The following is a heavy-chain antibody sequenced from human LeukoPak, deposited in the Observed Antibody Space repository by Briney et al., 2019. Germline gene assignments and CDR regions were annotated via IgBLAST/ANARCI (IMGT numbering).Heavy chain of an antibody. D-gene: IGHD1-26*01. V-gene: IGHV3-53*01. Sequence: GGSLRLSCAASGFTVSSNYMSWVRQAPGKGLEWVSIIYSGGSTFYADSVKGRLTISRDNSKNTLYLQMNSLRAEDTAVYYCARGGSYLSAFDIWGQGTMVTVSS. J-gene: IGHJ3*02. CDR3: ARGGSYLSAFDI. CDR1: GFTVSSNY. CDR2: IYSGGST.